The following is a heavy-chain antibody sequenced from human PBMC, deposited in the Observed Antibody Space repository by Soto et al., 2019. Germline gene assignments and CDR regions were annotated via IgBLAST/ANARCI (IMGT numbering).Heavy chain of an antibody. CDR1: GGSISSGDYY. Sequence: QVQLQESGPGLVKPSQTLSLTCTVSGGSISSGDYYWSWIRQPPGKVLEWIGYIYYSGSTYYNPALKSRVTKSVDTSKNQFYLKLSSVTAADTAVYYCARCLAREKTFDYWGQGTLVPVSS. CDR2: IYYSGST. V-gene: IGHV4-30-4*01. D-gene: IGHD3-10*01. J-gene: IGHJ4*02. CDR3: ARCLAREKTFDY.